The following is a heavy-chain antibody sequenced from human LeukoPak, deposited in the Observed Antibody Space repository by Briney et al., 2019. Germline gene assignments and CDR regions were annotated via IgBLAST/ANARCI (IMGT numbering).Heavy chain of an antibody. V-gene: IGHV4-34*01. CDR2: INHSGST. CDR1: GGSFSGYC. D-gene: IGHD3-9*01. Sequence: SETLSLTCAVSGGSFSGYCWSWIRQPPGKGLEWIGEINHSGSTNYNPTLNGRVTISVDTSKNQCFLKLSSVTAADTAVYYCASERDRHVDWFNGSYGENWFDPWGQGTLVTVSS. J-gene: IGHJ5*02. CDR3: ASERDRHVDWFNGSYGENWFDP.